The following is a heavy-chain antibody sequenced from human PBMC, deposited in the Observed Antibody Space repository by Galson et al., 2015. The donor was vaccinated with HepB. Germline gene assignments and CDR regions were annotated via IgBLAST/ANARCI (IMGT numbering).Heavy chain of an antibody. CDR1: GFTFSSYG. D-gene: IGHD4-17*01. J-gene: IGHJ4*02. CDR3: AKEYGDLDY. V-gene: IGHV3-30*18. CDR2: ISYDGSNK. Sequence: SLRLSCAASGFTFSSYGMHWVRQAPGKGLEWVAVISYDGSNKYYADSVKGRFTISRDNSKNTLYLQMNSLRAEDTAVYYCAKEYGDLDYWGQGTLVTVSS.